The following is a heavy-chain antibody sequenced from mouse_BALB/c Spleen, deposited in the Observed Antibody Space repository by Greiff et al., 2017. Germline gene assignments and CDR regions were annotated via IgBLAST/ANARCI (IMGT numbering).Heavy chain of an antibody. CDR2: ISSGSSTI. D-gene: IGHD5-1*01. CDR3: ARRGVTYPYYFDD. J-gene: IGHJ2*01. Sequence: EVKVVESGGGLVQPGGSRKLSCAASGFTFSSFGMHWVRQAPEKGLEWVAYISSGSSTIYYADTVKGRFTISRDNPKNTLFLQMTSLRSEDTAMYYCARRGVTYPYYFDDWGQGTTLTVSS. V-gene: IGHV5-17*02. CDR1: GFTFSSFG.